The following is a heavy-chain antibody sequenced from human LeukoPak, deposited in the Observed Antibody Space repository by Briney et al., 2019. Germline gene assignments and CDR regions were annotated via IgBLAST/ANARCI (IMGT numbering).Heavy chain of an antibody. CDR1: GFTFSSYA. Sequence: GGSLRLSCAASGFTFSSYAMSRVRQAPGKGLEWVSAISGSGGSTHYADSVKGRFTISRDNSKNTLYLQMNSLRAEDAAVYYCANTGGIVRFQHWGQGTLVTVSS. CDR2: ISGSGGST. J-gene: IGHJ1*01. D-gene: IGHD1-26*01. V-gene: IGHV3-23*01. CDR3: ANTGGIVRFQH.